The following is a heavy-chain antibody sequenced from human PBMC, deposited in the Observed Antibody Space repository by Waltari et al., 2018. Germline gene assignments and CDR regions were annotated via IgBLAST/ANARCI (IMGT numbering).Heavy chain of an antibody. J-gene: IGHJ4*02. Sequence: QVQLVQSGAEVKKPGASVKVSCKASGYTFTSYAMHCVRQAPGQRLEWMGWINAGNGNTKYSQKFQGRVTITRDTSASTAYMELSSLRSEDTAVYYCARVGSRRVGATYFDYWGQGTLVTVSS. CDR1: GYTFTSYA. V-gene: IGHV1-3*01. D-gene: IGHD1-26*01. CDR2: INAGNGNT. CDR3: ARVGSRRVGATYFDY.